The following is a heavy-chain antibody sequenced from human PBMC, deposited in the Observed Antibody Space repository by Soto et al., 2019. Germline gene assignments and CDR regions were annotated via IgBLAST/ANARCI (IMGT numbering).Heavy chain of an antibody. J-gene: IGHJ6*02. CDR2: ISAYNGNT. Sequence: AASVKVSCKASGYTFTSYGISWVRQAPGQGLEWMGWISAYNGNTNYAQKLQGRVTMTTDTSTGTAYMELRSLRSDDTAVYYCARVWGGWKYQLLLLPGRPKPYYYGMDVWGQGTTVTVSS. D-gene: IGHD2-2*01. CDR1: GYTFTSYG. V-gene: IGHV1-18*01. CDR3: ARVWGGWKYQLLLLPGRPKPYYYGMDV.